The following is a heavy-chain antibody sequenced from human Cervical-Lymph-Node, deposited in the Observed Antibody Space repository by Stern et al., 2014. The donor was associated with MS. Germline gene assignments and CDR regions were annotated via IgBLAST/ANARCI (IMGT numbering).Heavy chain of an antibody. CDR1: GFSLSTSGMC. V-gene: IGHV2-70*01. Sequence: QVTLKESGPALVKPTQTLTLTCTFSGFSLSTSGMCVSWIRQPPGKALEWLAPIDWEDDKYYRTSLKTRLPIHKHTSKNPVVLTITNMDPVDTATYYCARTRVGGGHCFDYWGQGTLVTVSS. D-gene: IGHD3-16*01. CDR3: ARTRVGGGHCFDY. CDR2: IDWEDDK. J-gene: IGHJ4*02.